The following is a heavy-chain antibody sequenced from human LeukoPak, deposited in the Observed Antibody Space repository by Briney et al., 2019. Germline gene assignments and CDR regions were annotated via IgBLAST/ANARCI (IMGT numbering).Heavy chain of an antibody. CDR1: GFTFSNYA. CDR2: ISGSGVST. CDR3: AKARGYCGGTSCYDYYIDV. Sequence: GGSLRLSCAASGFTFSNYAMSWVRQAPGKGLEWVSAISGSGVSTYYTDSVKGRFTFSRDNSKNTLYLQMNSLRAEDTAVYYCAKARGYCGGTSCYDYYIDVWGKGTTVTVSS. D-gene: IGHD2-2*01. V-gene: IGHV3-23*01. J-gene: IGHJ6*03.